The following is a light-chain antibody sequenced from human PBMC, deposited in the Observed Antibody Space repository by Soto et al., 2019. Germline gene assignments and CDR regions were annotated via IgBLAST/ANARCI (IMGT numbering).Light chain of an antibody. Sequence: QSVLTQPASVSGSPGQSITISCTGTSSDDGSYDLVSWYQQHPGRAPKLMIYEDIKRPSGVSNRFSGSKSGNTASLTISGLQAEDEAVDFCCSYAGSSTWVFGGGTKLTVL. V-gene: IGLV2-23*01. CDR1: SSDDGSYDL. J-gene: IGLJ3*02. CDR3: CSYAGSSTWV. CDR2: EDI.